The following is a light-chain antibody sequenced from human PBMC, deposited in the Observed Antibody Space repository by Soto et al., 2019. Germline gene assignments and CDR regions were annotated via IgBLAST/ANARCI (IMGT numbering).Light chain of an antibody. J-gene: IGLJ2*01. CDR2: GNS. CDR1: SSNIGAGYD. Sequence: QSVLTQPPSVSGAPGQRVTISCTGSSSNIGAGYDVHWYQQLPGTAPKLLIYGNSNRPSGVPDRFSGSKSGTSASLAITGLQAEDEDEYYGQSYDSSLSGVVFGGGTKLTVL. CDR3: QSYDSSLSGVV. V-gene: IGLV1-40*01.